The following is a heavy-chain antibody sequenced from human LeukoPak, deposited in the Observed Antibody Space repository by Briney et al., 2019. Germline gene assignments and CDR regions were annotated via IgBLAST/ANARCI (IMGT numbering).Heavy chain of an antibody. J-gene: IGHJ5*02. CDR2: ISGSGGST. CDR1: GFTFGSDA. CDR3: AKVRLSRDWFDP. D-gene: IGHD3-16*02. V-gene: IGHV3-23*01. Sequence: GGSLRLSCAASGFTFGSDAMSGVGQPPGRGREWVSAISGSGGSTYYADSVKGRFTISRDNSKNTLYLQMNSLRAEDTAVYYCAKVRLSRDWFDPWGQGTLVTVSS.